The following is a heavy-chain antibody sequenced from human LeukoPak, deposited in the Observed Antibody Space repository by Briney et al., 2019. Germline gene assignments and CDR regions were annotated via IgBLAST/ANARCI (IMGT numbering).Heavy chain of an antibody. J-gene: IGHJ4*02. Sequence: ASVKVSCKASGYTFTGYYMHWVRQAPGQGLEWMGWINPNSGGTTYAQKFQGRVTMTRDTSISTAYMELSRLRSDDTAVYYCARGEGYYDSSVYYWGQGTLVTVSS. V-gene: IGHV1-2*02. D-gene: IGHD3-22*01. CDR1: GYTFTGYY. CDR2: INPNSGGT. CDR3: ARGEGYYDSSVYY.